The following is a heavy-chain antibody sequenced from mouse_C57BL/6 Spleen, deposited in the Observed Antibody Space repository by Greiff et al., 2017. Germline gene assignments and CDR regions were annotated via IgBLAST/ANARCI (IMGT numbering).Heavy chain of an antibody. Sequence: QVQLQQPGAELVKPGASVKLSCKASGYTFTSYWMHWVKQRPGQGLEWIGMIHPNSGSTNYNEKFKSKATLTVDKSSSTAYMQLSSLTSVDSAVYYCARSPYSNYEAWFAYWGQGTLVTVSA. J-gene: IGHJ3*01. V-gene: IGHV1-64*01. CDR2: IHPNSGST. CDR1: GYTFTSYW. CDR3: ARSPYSNYEAWFAY. D-gene: IGHD2-5*01.